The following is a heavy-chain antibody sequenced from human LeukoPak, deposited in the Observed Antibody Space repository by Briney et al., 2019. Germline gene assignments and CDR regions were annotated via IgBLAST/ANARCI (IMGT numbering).Heavy chain of an antibody. CDR3: ASGRTYCGGDCLPSDAFDI. Sequence: ASVKVSCKASGYTFTGYYMHWARQAPGQGLEWMGWIIPNSGGTNYAQKFQGRVTMTRDTSISTAYMELSRLRSDDTAVYYCASGRTYCGGDCLPSDAFDIWGQGTMVTVSS. CDR2: IIPNSGGT. D-gene: IGHD2-21*01. V-gene: IGHV1-2*02. J-gene: IGHJ3*02. CDR1: GYTFTGYY.